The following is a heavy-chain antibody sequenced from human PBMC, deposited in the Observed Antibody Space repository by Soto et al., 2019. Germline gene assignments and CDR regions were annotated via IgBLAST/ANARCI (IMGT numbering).Heavy chain of an antibody. CDR3: AKRDDSGGSRGAPFDY. J-gene: IGHJ4*01. D-gene: IGHD3-22*01. CDR1: GGSISSCSYY. CDR2: IYYSGST. Sequence: PSETLSLTCTVSGGSISSCSYYWGWIRQPPGKGLEWIGSIYYSGSTYYNPSLKSRVTISVDTSKNQFSLKLSSVTAADTAIYYCAKRDDSGGSRGAPFDYWGPGTLVTVSS. V-gene: IGHV4-39*01.